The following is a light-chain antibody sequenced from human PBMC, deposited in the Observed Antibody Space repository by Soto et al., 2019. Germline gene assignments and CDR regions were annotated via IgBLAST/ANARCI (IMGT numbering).Light chain of an antibody. Sequence: DIQLTQSPSSLSLFLLDIVTITCRASQTISSWLAWYQQKPGKAPKLLIYAASSLQSGVPSRFSGSGSGTEFTLTISSLHAEDFATYYCQQYNNFPLTFGGGTKVDIK. J-gene: IGKJ4*01. CDR2: AAS. CDR3: QQYNNFPLT. CDR1: QTISSW. V-gene: IGKV1-5*01.